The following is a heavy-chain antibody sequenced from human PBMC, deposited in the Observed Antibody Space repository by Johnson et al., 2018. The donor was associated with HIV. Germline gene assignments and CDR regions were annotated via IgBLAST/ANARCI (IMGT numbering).Heavy chain of an antibody. Sequence: PLVESGGGLVTPGWSLRLSCAASGFSVSDSYMSWVRQAPGKGLEWISYISSSGTTIYYADSVKGRFTISRDNAKNSLYLQMNSLRAEDTALYYCAREAEDAFDIWGQGTMVTVSS. CDR2: ISSSGTTI. CDR3: AREAEDAFDI. V-gene: IGHV3-11*01. CDR1: GFSVSDSY. J-gene: IGHJ3*02.